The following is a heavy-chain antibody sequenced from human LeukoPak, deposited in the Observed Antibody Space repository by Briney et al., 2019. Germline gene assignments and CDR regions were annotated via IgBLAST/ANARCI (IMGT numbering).Heavy chain of an antibody. CDR1: GYTFAGYY. J-gene: IGHJ4*02. V-gene: IGHV1-2*02. CDR2: INPKIGGT. Sequence: ASVKVSCKASGYTFAGYYMHWVRQAPGQGLEWMGWINPKIGGTNYAQKFQGRVTMTRDTSISTAYMELSRLRSDDTAVYYCARDGTSTDDYWGQGTLVTVSS. CDR3: ARDGTSTDDY. D-gene: IGHD2-2*01.